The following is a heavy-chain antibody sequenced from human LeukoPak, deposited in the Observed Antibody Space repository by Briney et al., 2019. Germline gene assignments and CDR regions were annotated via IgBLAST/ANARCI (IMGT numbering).Heavy chain of an antibody. CDR3: ARDRRDRNDYGDYDAFDI. D-gene: IGHD4-17*01. CDR2: ISSSSSYI. Sequence: GGSLRLSCAASGFTFSSYSMNWVRQAPGKGLEWVSSISSSSSYIYYADSVKGRFTISRDNAKNSLYLQMNSLRAEDTAVYYCARDRRDRNDYGDYDAFDIWGQGTMVTVSS. V-gene: IGHV3-21*01. J-gene: IGHJ3*02. CDR1: GFTFSSYS.